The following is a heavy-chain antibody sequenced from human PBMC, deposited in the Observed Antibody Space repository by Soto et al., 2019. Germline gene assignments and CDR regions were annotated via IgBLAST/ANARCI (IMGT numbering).Heavy chain of an antibody. Sequence: VQLVESGGGLVQPGGSLRLSCAASGFTFGFYDMNWVRQAPGKGLEWVSYISSSGTTIHYGDSLRGRFTISRDNAKNSLYLQMDSLRVEDTAVYHCARGKRPDAYDIWGQGTMVTVSS. CDR2: ISSSGTTI. J-gene: IGHJ3*02. V-gene: IGHV3-48*03. CDR3: ARGKRPDAYDI. CDR1: GFTFGFYD.